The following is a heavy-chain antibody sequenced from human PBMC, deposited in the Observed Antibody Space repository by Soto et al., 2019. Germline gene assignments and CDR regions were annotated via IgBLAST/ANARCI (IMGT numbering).Heavy chain of an antibody. J-gene: IGHJ4*02. V-gene: IGHV3-23*01. CDR3: AKGDSAWNDCFEY. Sequence: GWSLRLSCAASGFTFSTYAMSLVRQAPGKGLEWVSAISSSGGTTDDADSVKGRFTISRDNSKNTLYLQMNSLRVEDTAIYYCAKGDSAWNDCFEYWGEGTPVTVS. CDR2: ISSSGGTT. CDR1: GFTFSTYA. D-gene: IGHD1-1*01.